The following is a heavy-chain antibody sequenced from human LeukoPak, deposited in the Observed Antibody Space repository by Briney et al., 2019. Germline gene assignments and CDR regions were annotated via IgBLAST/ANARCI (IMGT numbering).Heavy chain of an antibody. J-gene: IGHJ4*02. Sequence: SSETLSLTCTVSGDSISTSKSYWGWIRQPPLKGLEWIGSIYYTGKTYYNPPPKSRATISVDTSKNQFSLSLTSVTAADTAVYYCARDQGELVAYFDYWGQGTLVTVSS. V-gene: IGHV4-39*02. CDR3: ARDQGELVAYFDY. CDR1: GDSISTSKSY. CDR2: IYYTGKT. D-gene: IGHD1-26*01.